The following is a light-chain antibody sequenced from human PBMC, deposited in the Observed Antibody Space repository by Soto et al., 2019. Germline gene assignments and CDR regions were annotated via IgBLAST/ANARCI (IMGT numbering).Light chain of an antibody. Sequence: QSVLTQPPSASGTPGQRVTISCSGGSSNIGSNTVNWYQHLPGTAPKLLIDTNNQRPSGVPDRFSGSKSGTSASLAISGLRSEDGADYYCATWDDSLNAYVFGTGTKVTVL. V-gene: IGLV1-44*01. CDR2: TNN. J-gene: IGLJ1*01. CDR3: ATWDDSLNAYV. CDR1: SSNIGSNT.